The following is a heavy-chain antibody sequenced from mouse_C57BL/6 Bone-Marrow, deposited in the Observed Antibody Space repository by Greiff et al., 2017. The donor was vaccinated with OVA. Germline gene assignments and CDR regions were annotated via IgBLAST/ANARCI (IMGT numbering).Heavy chain of an antibody. CDR1: GFSFNTYA. V-gene: IGHV10-1*01. J-gene: IGHJ4*01. D-gene: IGHD2-3*01. CDR2: IRSKSNNYAT. CDR3: VGLYDGYYHYYAMDY. Sequence: EVQGVESGGGLVQPKGSLKLSCAASGFSFNTYAMNWVRQAPGKGLEWVARIRSKSNNYATYYADSVKDRFTISRDDSESMLYLQMNNLKTEDTARYYCVGLYDGYYHYYAMDYWGQGTSVTVSS.